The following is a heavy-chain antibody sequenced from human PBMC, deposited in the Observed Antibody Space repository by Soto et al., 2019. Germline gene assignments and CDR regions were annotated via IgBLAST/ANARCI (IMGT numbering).Heavy chain of an antibody. CDR3: AKVGRKYQLPGLGGYFDL. CDR2: ISGSGGST. CDR1: GLTFSSYA. V-gene: IGHV3-23*01. D-gene: IGHD2-2*01. Sequence: VQLLESGGGLVQPGGSLRLSCAASGLTFSSYAMSWVRQAPGKGLEWVSAISGSGGSTYYADSVKGRFTISRDNSKNTLYLQMNSLRAEDTAVYYCAKVGRKYQLPGLGGYFDLWGRGTLVTVSS. J-gene: IGHJ2*01.